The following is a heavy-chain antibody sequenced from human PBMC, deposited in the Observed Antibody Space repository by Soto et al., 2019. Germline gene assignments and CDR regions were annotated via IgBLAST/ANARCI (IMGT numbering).Heavy chain of an antibody. CDR2: ISYDGSNQ. V-gene: IGHV3-30*03. J-gene: IGHJ4*02. Sequence: QVQLVESGGGVVQPGRSLRLSCAASGFTFSSYGMHWVRQAPGKGLEWVAVISYDGSNQYYADSVKGRFTISRDNSKNTLYLQMNSLRDEDTAVYYCAGELLLPFDYWGQGTLVTVSS. D-gene: IGHD1-26*01. CDR3: AGELLLPFDY. CDR1: GFTFSSYG.